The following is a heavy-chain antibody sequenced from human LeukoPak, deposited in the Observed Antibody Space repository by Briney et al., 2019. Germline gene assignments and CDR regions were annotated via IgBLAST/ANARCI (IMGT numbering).Heavy chain of an antibody. Sequence: GGSLRVSCAASGFTFDDDAMHCVRQAPGKGLEWVSFISWDGGSTYYADSVKGRFTISRDNSKNSLYLQMNSLRAEDTALYYCAKDGAVTTEYYFDCWGQGTLVTVSS. CDR1: GFTFDDDA. CDR2: ISWDGGST. V-gene: IGHV3-43D*04. J-gene: IGHJ4*02. CDR3: AKDGAVTTEYYFDC. D-gene: IGHD4-17*01.